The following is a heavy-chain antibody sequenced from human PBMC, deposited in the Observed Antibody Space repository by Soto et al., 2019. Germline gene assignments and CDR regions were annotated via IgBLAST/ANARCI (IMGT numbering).Heavy chain of an antibody. V-gene: IGHV4-59*01. D-gene: IGHD3-10*01. CDR2: VYYGVTT. J-gene: IGHJ4*02. CDR3: AGSRARGVIIND. CDR1: DGSFSSNF. Sequence: SETLSLTCAVSDGSFSSNFWSWIWQPPGKGLEWIASVYYGVTTNYNPFLKGRVTISVDTSTNQFSLKLNSVTAADTAVYYCAGSRARGVIINDWGQGTQVTVSS.